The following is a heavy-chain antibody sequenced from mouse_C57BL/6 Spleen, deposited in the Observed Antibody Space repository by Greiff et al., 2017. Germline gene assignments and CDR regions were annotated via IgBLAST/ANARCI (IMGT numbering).Heavy chain of an antibody. Sequence: EVQGVESGGGLVQPGGSLKLSCAASGFTFSDSYMYWVRQTPETRLEWVAYISNGGGSTYYPDTVKGRFTISRDNAKNTLYLQMSRLKSEDTAMYYCARLDGYYWYFDVWGTGTTVTVSS. J-gene: IGHJ1*03. CDR2: ISNGGGST. CDR1: GFTFSDSY. CDR3: ARLDGYYWYFDV. D-gene: IGHD2-3*01. V-gene: IGHV5-12*01.